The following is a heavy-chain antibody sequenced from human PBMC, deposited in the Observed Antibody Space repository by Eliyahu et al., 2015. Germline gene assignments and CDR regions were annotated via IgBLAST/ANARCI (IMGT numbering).Heavy chain of an antibody. V-gene: IGHV3-33*01. CDR2: IWYDGSNK. CDR3: AREGIVGQLELGVEGFDI. D-gene: IGHD1-1*01. J-gene: IGHJ3*02. Sequence: QVQLVESGGGVVQPGRSLRLSCSASGXTXSXXGXHWVRQAPGKGLEWVAVIWYDGSNKYYADSVKGRFTISRDNSKNTLYLQMNSLRAEDTAVYYCAREGIVGQLELGVEGFDIWGQGTMVTVSS. CDR1: GXTXSXXG.